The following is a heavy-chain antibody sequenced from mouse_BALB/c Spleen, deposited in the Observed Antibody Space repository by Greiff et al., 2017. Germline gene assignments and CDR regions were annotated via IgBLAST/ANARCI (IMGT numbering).Heavy chain of an antibody. Sequence: VQLKESGPELVKPGASVKISCKASGYTFTDYNMHWVKQSHGKSLEWIGYIYPYNGGTGYNQKFKSKATLTVDNSSSTAYMELRSLTSEDSAVYYCARGGYDYFDVWGAGTTVTVSS. J-gene: IGHJ1*01. CDR2: IYPYNGGT. CDR1: GYTFTDYN. CDR3: ARGGYDYFDV. V-gene: IGHV1S29*02. D-gene: IGHD2-2*01.